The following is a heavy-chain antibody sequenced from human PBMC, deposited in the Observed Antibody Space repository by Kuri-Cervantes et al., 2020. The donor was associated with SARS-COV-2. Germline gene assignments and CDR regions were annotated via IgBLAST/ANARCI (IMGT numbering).Heavy chain of an antibody. V-gene: IGHV3-53*01. Sequence: GGSLRLSCAASGFTVSSNYMSWVRQAPGKGLEWVSVIYSDGSTYYADSVKGRFTISRDNSKNTLYLQMNSLRAEDTAVYYCARERGLRGWFDPWGQGTLVTVSS. CDR1: GFTVSSNY. J-gene: IGHJ5*02. CDR3: ARERGLRGWFDP. CDR2: IYSDGST.